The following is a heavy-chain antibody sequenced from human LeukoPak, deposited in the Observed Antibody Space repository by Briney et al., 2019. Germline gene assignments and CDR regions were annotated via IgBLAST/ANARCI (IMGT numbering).Heavy chain of an antibody. V-gene: IGHV5-51*01. CDR1: GYSFTSYW. CDR2: IYPGDSDT. Sequence: GEPLKISWKGSGYSFTSYWIGWVRQMPGKGLEWKGIIYPGDSDTRYSPSFQGQVTMSADKSISTAYLQWSSLKASDTAMYYCARSYGSGSYGGAFDIWGQGTMVTVSS. CDR3: ARSYGSGSYGGAFDI. D-gene: IGHD3-10*01. J-gene: IGHJ3*02.